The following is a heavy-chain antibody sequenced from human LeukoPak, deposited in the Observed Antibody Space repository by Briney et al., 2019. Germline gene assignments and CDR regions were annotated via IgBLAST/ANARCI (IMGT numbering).Heavy chain of an antibody. CDR2: ISYDGSNK. CDR3: AKYCSGGSCLLDY. CDR1: GFTFSSYG. Sequence: GGSLRLSCAASGFTFSSYGMHWVRQAPGKGLEWVAVISYDGSNKYYADSVKGRFTISRDNSKNTLYLQMNSLRAEDTAVYYCAKYCSGGSCLLDYWGQGTLVTVSS. J-gene: IGHJ4*02. D-gene: IGHD2-15*01. V-gene: IGHV3-30*18.